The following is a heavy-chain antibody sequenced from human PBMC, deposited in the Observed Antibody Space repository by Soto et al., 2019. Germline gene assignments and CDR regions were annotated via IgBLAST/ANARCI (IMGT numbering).Heavy chain of an antibody. D-gene: IGHD5-12*01. J-gene: IGHJ6*02. Sequence: PSETLSLTCAVSGGSISSGGYSWSWIRQPPGKGLEWIGYIYHSGSTYYNTSLKSRVTISVDRSKNQFSLILNSVTAADTAVYYCAGDSKRGRYGMDVWGQGTTVTVSS. V-gene: IGHV4-30-2*01. CDR2: IYHSGST. CDR1: GGSISSGGYS. CDR3: AGDSKRGRYGMDV.